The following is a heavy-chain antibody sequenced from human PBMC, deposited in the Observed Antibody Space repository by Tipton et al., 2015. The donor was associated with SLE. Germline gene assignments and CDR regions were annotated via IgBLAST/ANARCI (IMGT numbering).Heavy chain of an antibody. J-gene: IGHJ4*02. D-gene: IGHD3-22*01. Sequence: LRLSCTVSGGSISSYYWSWIRQPPGKGLEWIGYIYYSGSTNYNSSLKSRVTISVDTSKNQFSLKLSSVTAADTAVYYCAREKSKEPRMHYYDSSGGFDYWGQGTLVTVSS. CDR1: GGSISSYY. V-gene: IGHV4-59*01. CDR3: AREKSKEPRMHYYDSSGGFDY. CDR2: IYYSGST.